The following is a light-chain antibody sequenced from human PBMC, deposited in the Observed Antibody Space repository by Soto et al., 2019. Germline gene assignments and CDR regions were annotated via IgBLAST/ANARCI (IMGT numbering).Light chain of an antibody. J-gene: IGLJ2*01. V-gene: IGLV2-11*01. CDR3: CSYAGSYIPVV. CDR1: SSDVGGYNY. CDR2: DVS. Sequence: QSALTQPRSVSWSPGQSVTISCTGTSSDVGGYNYVSWYQQHPGKAPKLMIYDVSKRPSGVPDRFSGSKSGNTASLTISGLQAEDEADYYCCSYAGSYIPVVFGGGTKVTVL.